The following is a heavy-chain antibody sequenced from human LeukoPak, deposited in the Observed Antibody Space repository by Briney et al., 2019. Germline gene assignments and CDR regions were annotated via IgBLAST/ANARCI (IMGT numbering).Heavy chain of an antibody. Sequence: GGSLRLSCAASGFTFTTYWMTWLRQAPGKGLEWVANIKYDGSEQNYGDSVKGRFTVSRDNAKESLYLQMNSLRAEDTAAYYCARIFLGSTTLPDYWGQGTLVTVSS. V-gene: IGHV3-7*05. CDR2: IKYDGSEQ. D-gene: IGHD1-26*01. CDR3: ARIFLGSTTLPDY. J-gene: IGHJ4*02. CDR1: GFTFTTYW.